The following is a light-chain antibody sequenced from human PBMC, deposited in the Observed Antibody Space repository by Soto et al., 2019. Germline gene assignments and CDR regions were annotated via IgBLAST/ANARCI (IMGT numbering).Light chain of an antibody. CDR1: SSNVGPADA. CDR3: QSFDSALPAYV. Sequence: QSVLRHPRSVCWAPGHRVTISCTGASSNVGPADAVHWYQQIPGSTPKLLIFDDNVRPSGVPDRFSASKSGTTASLAITGLQTEDEADYYCQSFDSALPAYVFGTGTKVTVL. CDR2: DDN. J-gene: IGLJ1*01. V-gene: IGLV1-40*01.